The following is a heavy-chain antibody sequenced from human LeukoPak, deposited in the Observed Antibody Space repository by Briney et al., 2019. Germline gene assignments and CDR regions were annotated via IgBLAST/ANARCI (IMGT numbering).Heavy chain of an antibody. CDR3: ARGTAAAHGDY. CDR2: MNPNSGNT. J-gene: IGHJ4*02. Sequence: ASVKVSCKASGYTFTSYDINWVRQATGQGREWMGWMNPNSGNTGYAREFQGRVTMTRNTSISTAYMELSSLRSEDTAVYYCARGTAAAHGDYWGQGTLVTVSS. CDR1: GYTFTSYD. D-gene: IGHD6-13*01. V-gene: IGHV1-8*01.